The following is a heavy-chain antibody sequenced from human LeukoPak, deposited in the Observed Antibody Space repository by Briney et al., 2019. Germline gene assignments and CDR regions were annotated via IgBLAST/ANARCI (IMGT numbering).Heavy chain of an antibody. CDR3: ARDPNSSGWSGDFDY. CDR2: IYSSGST. D-gene: IGHD6-19*01. CDR1: GGSFSGYY. Sequence: PSETLSLTCAVYGGSFSGYYWTWIRQPAGKGLEWIGRIYSSGSTDYNPSLKSRVTMSVDTSKNQFSLKLSSVTAADTAMYYCARDPNSSGWSGDFDYWGQGTLVTVSS. V-gene: IGHV4-4*07. J-gene: IGHJ4*02.